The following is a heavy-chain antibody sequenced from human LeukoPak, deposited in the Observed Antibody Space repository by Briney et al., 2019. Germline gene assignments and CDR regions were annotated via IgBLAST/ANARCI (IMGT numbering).Heavy chain of an antibody. J-gene: IGHJ6*02. Sequence: SETLSLTCAVYGGSFSGYYWSWIRQPPGKGLEWIGEINHSGSTNYNPSLKSRVTISVDTSKNQFSLKLSSVTAADAAVYYCARGPFYYYGMDVWGQGTTVTVSS. CDR2: INHSGST. V-gene: IGHV4-34*01. CDR1: GGSFSGYY. CDR3: ARGPFYYYGMDV.